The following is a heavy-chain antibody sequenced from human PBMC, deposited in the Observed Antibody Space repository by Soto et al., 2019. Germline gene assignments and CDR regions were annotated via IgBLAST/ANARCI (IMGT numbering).Heavy chain of an antibody. CDR3: ARGDRGAFDL. D-gene: IGHD1-26*01. J-gene: IGHJ3*01. Sequence: EVQLVESGGGLVQPGESLRLSCAASGFTFSYYWMHWVRQAPGKGLVWVSRIHSDGRSTTYADSVKDRFTISRDNARNTLYLQMNSLRAEDTAVYYCARGDRGAFDLWGQGTVLTVSS. CDR1: GFTFSYYW. CDR2: IHSDGRST. V-gene: IGHV3-74*03.